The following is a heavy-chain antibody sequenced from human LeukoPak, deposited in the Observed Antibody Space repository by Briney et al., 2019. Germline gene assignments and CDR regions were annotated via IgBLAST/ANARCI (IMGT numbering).Heavy chain of an antibody. CDR1: GFTFEDYA. J-gene: IGHJ4*02. CDR3: VKGSREWLGLFDY. V-gene: IGHV3-9*01. D-gene: IGHD6-19*01. Sequence: AGGSLRLSCAASGFTFEDYAMHWVRQAPVKGLEWVSGISWNSGSIGYADSVKGRFTISRDNAKNSLYLQMNSLRAEDTALYYCVKGSREWLGLFDYWGQGTLVTVSS. CDR2: ISWNSGSI.